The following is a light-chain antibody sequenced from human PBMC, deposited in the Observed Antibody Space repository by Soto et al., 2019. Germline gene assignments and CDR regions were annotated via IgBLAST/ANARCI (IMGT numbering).Light chain of an antibody. Sequence: GDSVTITCRASRSISRWSAWYQENPAKAPKLHIYDATSLESGVPSRFSGSGSGIEFTLTTSNLEPDDFETSYCQHYNSHSFGQGTKLEIK. J-gene: IGKJ1*01. CDR3: QHYNSHS. CDR2: DAT. V-gene: IGKV1-5*01. CDR1: RSISRW.